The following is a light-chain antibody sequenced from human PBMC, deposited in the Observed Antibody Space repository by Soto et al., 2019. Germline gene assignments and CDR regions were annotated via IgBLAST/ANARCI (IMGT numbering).Light chain of an antibody. J-gene: IGKJ5*01. V-gene: IGKV1-9*01. CDR1: QGISSY. CDR3: QQRNNYPIT. Sequence: PSSLSASVGDRVTITCRASQGISSYLAWYQQKPGKAPKLLIYGASTLEGGVPFRFSGSGSGTDFTLIISSVQPEDFATYYCQQRNNYPITFGQGTRLEIK. CDR2: GAS.